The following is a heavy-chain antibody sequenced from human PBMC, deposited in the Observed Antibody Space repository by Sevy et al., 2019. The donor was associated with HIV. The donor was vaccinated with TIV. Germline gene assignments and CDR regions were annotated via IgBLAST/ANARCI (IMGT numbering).Heavy chain of an antibody. CDR2: IYYSGST. CDR3: ARRTAYYFDS. V-gene: IGHV4-39*01. CDR1: GGSISSDSYY. Sequence: SETLSLTCTVSGGSISSDSYYWGWIRQTPGKGLEWIGNIYYSGSTYYNPSLQSRVTISVDTSKTQFSLNLNSVTAADTAVYYCARRTAYYFDSWGQGTLVTVSS. J-gene: IGHJ4*02.